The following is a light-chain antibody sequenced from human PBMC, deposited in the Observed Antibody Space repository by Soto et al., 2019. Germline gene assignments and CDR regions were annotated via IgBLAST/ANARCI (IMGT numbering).Light chain of an antibody. CDR3: QQSYTTPFTFT. J-gene: IGKJ4*01. CDR1: QSISNF. Sequence: DIQMTQSPSSLSASVGDRVTITCRASQSISNFLNWYQQKPGKAPKLLIYAASTLQSGVPSRFIGSGSGTDFPLTISSLQPEDFGPYYCQQSYTTPFTFTFGGATKVRSN. V-gene: IGKV1-39*01. CDR2: AAS.